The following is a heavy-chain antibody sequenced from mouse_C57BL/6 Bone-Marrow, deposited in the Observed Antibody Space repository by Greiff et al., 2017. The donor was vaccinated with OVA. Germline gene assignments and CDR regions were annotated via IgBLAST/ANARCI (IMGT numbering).Heavy chain of an antibody. J-gene: IGHJ2*01. CDR2: IYPGDGDT. D-gene: IGHD2-3*01. CDR1: GYAFSSSW. V-gene: IGHV1-82*01. CDR3: ASQWLLLDY. Sequence: VKLQESGPELVKPGASVKISCKASGYAFSSSWMNWVKQRPGKGLEWIGRIYPGDGDTNYNGKFKGKATLTADKSSSTAYMQLSSLTSEDSAVYFCASQWLLLDYWGQGTTLTVSS.